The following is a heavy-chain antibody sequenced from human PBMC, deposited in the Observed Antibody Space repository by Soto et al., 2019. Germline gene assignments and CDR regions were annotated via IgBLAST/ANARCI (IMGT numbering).Heavy chain of an antibody. D-gene: IGHD4-17*01. V-gene: IGHV3-53*02. Sequence: EVQLLETGGGLIQPGGSLRLSCAASGFTVSSNYMSWVRQAPGKGLEWVSVIYSGGSTYYADSVKGRFTISRDNSKNTLYLQMNSLRAEDTAVYYCATDYGGNSGLGYWGQGTLVTVSS. CDR2: IYSGGST. J-gene: IGHJ4*02. CDR1: GFTVSSNY. CDR3: ATDYGGNSGLGY.